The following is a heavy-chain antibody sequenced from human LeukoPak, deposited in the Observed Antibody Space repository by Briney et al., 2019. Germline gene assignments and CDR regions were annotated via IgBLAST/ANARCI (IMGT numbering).Heavy chain of an antibody. Sequence: GGSLRLSCATSGFNFEDYAMNWVRQAPGKGLEWLGPITSKAYGGTTDLAASVKGRFSISRDESKPITYLQINSLKIEDTGVYYCIREGERGGRYWGGDSGGQGTLVTVSS. D-gene: IGHD1-26*01. CDR2: ITSKAYGGTT. V-gene: IGHV3-49*04. CDR3: IREGERGGRYWGGDS. CDR1: GFNFEDYA. J-gene: IGHJ4*02.